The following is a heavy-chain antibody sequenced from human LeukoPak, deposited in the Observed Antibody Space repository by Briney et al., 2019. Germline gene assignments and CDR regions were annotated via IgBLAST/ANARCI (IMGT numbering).Heavy chain of an antibody. CDR2: INPNNGNT. Sequence: ASVKLSRKASGYTFTSYAMNMVRQAPGPGLEWMGWINPNNGNTNFAQKFQGRVTMTRDTSISTVYMELSRLRSDDTAVYYCAKEGSSGWVPNYWGQGTLVTVSS. CDR3: AKEGSSGWVPNY. J-gene: IGHJ4*02. CDR1: GYTFTSYA. V-gene: IGHV1-2*02. D-gene: IGHD6-19*01.